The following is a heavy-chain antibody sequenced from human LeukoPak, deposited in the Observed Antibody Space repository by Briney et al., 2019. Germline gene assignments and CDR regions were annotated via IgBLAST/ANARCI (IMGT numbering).Heavy chain of an antibody. CDR3: ARDLVPAAGGRWFDP. V-gene: IGHV4-59*01. Sequence: SETLSLTCTVSGGSISSYYWSWLRQPPGKGLEWIGYIYYSGSTNYNPSLKSRVTISVDTSKNQFSLKLSSVTAADTAVYYCARDLVPAAGGRWFDPWGQGTLVTVSS. CDR1: GGSISSYY. CDR2: IYYSGST. D-gene: IGHD2-2*01. J-gene: IGHJ5*02.